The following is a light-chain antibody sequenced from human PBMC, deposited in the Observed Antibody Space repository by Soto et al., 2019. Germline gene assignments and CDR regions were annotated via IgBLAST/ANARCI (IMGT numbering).Light chain of an antibody. CDR3: QSYDTSLSGVI. CDR2: ADN. V-gene: IGLV1-40*01. Sequence: QSVLTQTPSVSGAPGQKITMSCTGSSSNIGAGYVVHWYQQLPGAAPRLLIYADNNRPSGVPDRFSASNSGTSASLAITGLQGEDEAVYYCQSYDTSLSGVIFGAGTQLTVL. J-gene: IGLJ2*01. CDR1: SSNIGAGYV.